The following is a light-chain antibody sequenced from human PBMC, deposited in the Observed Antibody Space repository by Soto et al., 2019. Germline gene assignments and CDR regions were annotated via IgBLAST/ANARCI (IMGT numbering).Light chain of an antibody. CDR3: QQYGSSPRYT. CDR2: GAS. Sequence: IVLTQSPGTLSLSPGERATLSCRASQSVSSSYLAWYQQKPGQAPRLLIYGASGRATGIPDRFSGSGSGTDFTLTISRLEPEDFAVYYCQQYGSSPRYTFGQGTKLAIK. V-gene: IGKV3-20*01. CDR1: QSVSSSY. J-gene: IGKJ2*01.